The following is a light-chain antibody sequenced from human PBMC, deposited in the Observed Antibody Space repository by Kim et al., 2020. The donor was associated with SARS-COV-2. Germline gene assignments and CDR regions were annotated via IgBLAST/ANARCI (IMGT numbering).Light chain of an antibody. CDR2: INYDGTL. J-gene: IGLJ2*01. Sequence: SVKLPCPLSSGHSTYAIEWHQQQPRKGPRYLMKINYDGTLTKGDGVPDRLSRSSSGSERYLTISSPQSEDEADYYCQTWGTGIGVFGGGTQLTVL. V-gene: IGLV4-69*01. CDR3: QTWGTGIGV. CDR1: SGHSTYA.